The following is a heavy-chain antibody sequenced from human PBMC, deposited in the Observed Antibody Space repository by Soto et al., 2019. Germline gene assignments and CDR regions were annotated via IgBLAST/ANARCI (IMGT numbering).Heavy chain of an antibody. Sequence: QVQLVESGGGVVQPGRSLRLSCAASGFTFSSYAMHWVRQAPGKGLEWVAVISYDGSNKYYADSVKGRFTISRDNSKNTLYLQMNSLRAEDTAVYYGARRDMIKGGGSCYPTCSYYGMDVWGQGTTVTVSS. D-gene: IGHD2-15*01. J-gene: IGHJ6*02. CDR3: ARRDMIKGGGSCYPTCSYYGMDV. V-gene: IGHV3-30-3*01. CDR1: GFTFSSYA. CDR2: ISYDGSNK.